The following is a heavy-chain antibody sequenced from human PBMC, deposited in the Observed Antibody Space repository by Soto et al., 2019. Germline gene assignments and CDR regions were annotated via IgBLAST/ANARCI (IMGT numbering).Heavy chain of an antibody. CDR3: ARYKVRLQLGGNYYYILEV. J-gene: IGHJ6*02. D-gene: IGHD5-12*01. V-gene: IGHV1-69*15. CDR1: GGTFSTSA. Sequence: QVQLEQSGAEVKKPGSSVKVSCKASGGTFSTSAISWVRQAPGQGLAWMVRFIPIFPTPDYAHKFQGRLTITADESTSTAYMELSGLKSDDTAVYYCARYKVRLQLGGNYYYILEVWGQGTTVTVSS. CDR2: FIPIFPTP.